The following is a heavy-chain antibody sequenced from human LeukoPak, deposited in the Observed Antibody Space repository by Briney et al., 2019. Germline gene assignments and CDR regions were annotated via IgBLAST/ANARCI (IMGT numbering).Heavy chain of an antibody. D-gene: IGHD3-10*01. CDR2: ISSSGSTI. CDR1: GFTFSDYY. V-gene: IGHV3-11*01. J-gene: IGHJ6*02. Sequence: PGGSLRLSCAASGFTFSDYYMSWIRQAPGKGLEWGSYISSSGSTIYYADSVKGRFTISRDNAKNSLYLQMNSLRAEDTAVYYCARRGLYYYGSGSPSGLDVWGQGTTVTVSS. CDR3: ARRGLYYYGSGSPSGLDV.